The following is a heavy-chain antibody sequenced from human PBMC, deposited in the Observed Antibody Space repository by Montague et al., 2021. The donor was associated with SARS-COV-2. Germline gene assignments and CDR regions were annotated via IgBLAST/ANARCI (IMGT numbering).Heavy chain of an antibody. D-gene: IGHD2-15*01. J-gene: IGHJ5*02. CDR1: GGSISSYY. CDR3: ARALYRSGGSCYPYWFDP. Sequence: SDFLSLSHTVSGGSISSYYWSWIRQPPGKGLEWIGYIYYSGSNNYNPPLKSRVTISVDTAKNQFSLKLSSVTAADTAVYYCARALYRSGGSCYPYWFDPWGQGTLVTVSS. CDR2: IYYSGSN. V-gene: IGHV4-59*07.